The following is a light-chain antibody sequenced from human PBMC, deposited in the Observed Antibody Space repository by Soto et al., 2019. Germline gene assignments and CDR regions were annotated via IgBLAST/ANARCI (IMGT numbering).Light chain of an antibody. CDR2: DAS. J-gene: IGKJ2*01. CDR1: QRIRTS. Sequence: DVQMTQSPSSLSASVGDRVTITCPASQRIRTSLNWYQQKPGKAPKFLIYDASSLQSEVPSRFSGSGSGTDFTLTISNLQPEDFATYYCQQSYSVPPTFGQGTKLEI. CDR3: QQSYSVPPT. V-gene: IGKV1-39*01.